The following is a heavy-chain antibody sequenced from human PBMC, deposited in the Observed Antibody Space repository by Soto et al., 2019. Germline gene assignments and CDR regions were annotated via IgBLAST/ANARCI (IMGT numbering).Heavy chain of an antibody. J-gene: IGHJ4*02. CDR2: ITPIFGTA. D-gene: IGHD3-10*01. CDR3: ARESGSGSYSSNYFDY. CDR1: GGTFSSYA. V-gene: IGHV1-69*01. Sequence: QVQLEQSGAEVKKPGSSVKVSCKTSGGTFSSYAISWVRQAPGQGLEWMGGITPIFGTANYAQKFQGRVTITADESTSTAYMELRRLRSEDTAVYYCARESGSGSYSSNYFDYCGQGTLVTVS.